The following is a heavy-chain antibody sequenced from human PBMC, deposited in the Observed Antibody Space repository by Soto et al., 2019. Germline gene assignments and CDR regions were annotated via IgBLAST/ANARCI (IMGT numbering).Heavy chain of an antibody. CDR3: ARRGALRFLGKAGIHDY. D-gene: IGHD3-3*01. J-gene: IGHJ4*02. V-gene: IGHV4-39*01. Sequence: PSETLSLTCTVSGGSISSSSYYWGWIRQPPGKGLEWIGSIYYSGSTYYNPPLKSRVTISVDTSKNQFSLKLSSVTAADTAVYYCARRGALRFLGKAGIHDYWGQGTLVTVSS. CDR2: IYYSGST. CDR1: GGSISSSSYY.